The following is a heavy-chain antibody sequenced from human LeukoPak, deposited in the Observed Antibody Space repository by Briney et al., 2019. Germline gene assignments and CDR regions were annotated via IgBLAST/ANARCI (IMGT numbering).Heavy chain of an antibody. CDR2: ISWNSGSK. V-gene: IGHV3-9*01. Sequence: GGSLRLPCAASGFIFDDYAMHWVRQAPGKGLEWVSGISWNSGSKGYADSVKGRFTISRDNAKNSLYLQMNSLRAEDTALYYCAKDRTKWFGEAWDAFDIWGQGTMVTVSS. D-gene: IGHD3-10*01. CDR3: AKDRTKWFGEAWDAFDI. J-gene: IGHJ3*02. CDR1: GFIFDDYA.